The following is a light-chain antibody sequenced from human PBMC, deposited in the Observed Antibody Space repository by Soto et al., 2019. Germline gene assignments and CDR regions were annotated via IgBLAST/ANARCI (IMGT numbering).Light chain of an antibody. CDR3: CSYAGSSTPYV. V-gene: IGLV2-23*02. CDR2: EVS. CDR1: SSDVGSYNL. Sequence: QSALTQPASMSGSPGQSITISCTGTSSDVGSYNLVSWYQQHPGKAPKLMIYEVSKRPSGVSNRFSGSKSGNTASLTISGLHAEDEADYYCCSYAGSSTPYVFGTGTKVIVL. J-gene: IGLJ1*01.